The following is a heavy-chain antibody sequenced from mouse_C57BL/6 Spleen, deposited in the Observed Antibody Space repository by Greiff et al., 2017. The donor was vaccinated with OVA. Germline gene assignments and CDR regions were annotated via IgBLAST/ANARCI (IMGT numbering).Heavy chain of an antibody. J-gene: IGHJ3*01. V-gene: IGHV6-3*01. CDR1: GFTFSNYW. CDR2: IRLKSDNYAT. CDR3: TGPFAY. Sequence: EVMLVESGGGLVQPGGSMKLSCVASGFTFSNYWMNWVRQSPENGLEWVAQIRLKSDNYATHYAESVKGRFTISRDYSKSSFYLQMNNLRAEDTGIYYCTGPFAYWGQWTLVTVAA.